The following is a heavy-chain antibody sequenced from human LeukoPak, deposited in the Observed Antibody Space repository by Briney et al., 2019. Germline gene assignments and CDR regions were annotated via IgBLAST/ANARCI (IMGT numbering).Heavy chain of an antibody. CDR3: AGSSYYGDTDH. J-gene: IGHJ4*02. CDR1: GGSISSGSYY. V-gene: IGHV4-61*02. CDR2: IYTSGST. Sequence: SETLSLTCTVSGGSISSGSYYWSWIRQPAGKGLEWIGRIYTSGSTNYNPSLKSRVTISVDTSKNQFSLKLSSVTAADTAVYYCAGSSYYGDTDHWGQGALVTVSS. D-gene: IGHD4-17*01.